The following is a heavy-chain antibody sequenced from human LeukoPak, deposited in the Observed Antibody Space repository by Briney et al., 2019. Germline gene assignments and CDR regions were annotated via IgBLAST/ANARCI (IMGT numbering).Heavy chain of an antibody. CDR2: IIPIFGTA. D-gene: IGHD2-15*01. J-gene: IGHJ6*04. CDR1: GGTFSSYA. CDR3: ATRNKDIVVDDSPVMDV. Sequence: ASVKVSCKASGGTFSSYAISWVRQAPGQGLEWMGGIIPIFGTANYALKFQGRVTITADKSTSTAYMELSSLRSEDTAVYYCATRNKDIVVDDSPVMDVWGKGTTVTVSS. V-gene: IGHV1-69*06.